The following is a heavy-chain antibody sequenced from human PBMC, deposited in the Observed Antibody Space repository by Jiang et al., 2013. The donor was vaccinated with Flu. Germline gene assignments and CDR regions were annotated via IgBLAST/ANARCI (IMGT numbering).Heavy chain of an antibody. V-gene: IGHV1-2*02. J-gene: IGHJ5*02. CDR2: INPNSGGT. CDR1: GYTFTGYY. D-gene: IGHD6-19*01. CDR3: ARAQIAVAGTGWFDP. Sequence: EVKKPGASVKVSCKASGYTFTGYYMHWVRQAPGQGLEWMGWINPNSGGTNYAQKFQGRVTMTRDTSISTAYMELSRLRSDDTAVYYCARAQIAVAGTGWFDPWGQGTLVTVSS.